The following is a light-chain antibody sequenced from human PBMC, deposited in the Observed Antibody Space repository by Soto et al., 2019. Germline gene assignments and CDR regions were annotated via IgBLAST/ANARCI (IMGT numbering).Light chain of an antibody. CDR2: EVS. CDR1: SSDVGGYNY. J-gene: IGLJ2*01. Sequence: QSALTQPASVSGSPGQSITISCTGTSSDVGGYNYVSWYQQHPGKAPKLMIYEVSNRPSGVSDRFSGSKSGNTASLTISGLQTEDEDDYYCRSSTTSPGVVFGGGTKLTVL. CDR3: RSSTTSPGVV. V-gene: IGLV2-14*01.